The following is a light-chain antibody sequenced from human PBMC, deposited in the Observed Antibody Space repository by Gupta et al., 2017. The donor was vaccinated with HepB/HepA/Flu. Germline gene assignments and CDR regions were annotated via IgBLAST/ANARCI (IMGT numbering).Light chain of an antibody. J-gene: IGLJ2*01. V-gene: IGLV1-44*01. CDR1: SSNIGSNT. Sequence: QSVLTPPPSASGTPGQRVPISCSGSSSNIGSNTVNWYQQLPGTAPKLLSYSNNQRPSGVPDRFSGSKSGTSASLAISGLQSEDEADYYCAAWDDSLNGRVFGGGTKLTVL. CDR3: AAWDDSLNGRV. CDR2: SNN.